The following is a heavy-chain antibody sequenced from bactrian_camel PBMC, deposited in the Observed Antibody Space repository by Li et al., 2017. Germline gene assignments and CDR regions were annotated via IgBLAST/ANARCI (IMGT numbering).Heavy chain of an antibody. CDR3: VAARYDDYWWRYVY. D-gene: IGHD7*01. CDR2: IGSVSTNV. V-gene: IGHV3S2*01. J-gene: IGHJ4*01. Sequence: VQLVESGGGLVQPGGSLRLSCAASGFSFSSFAMSWVRQAPGKGLEWVSRIGSVSTNVAYADSVNGRFTISRDNANNTLYLQLNVLKTEDTARYVCVAARYDDYWWRYVYWGQGTQVTVS. CDR1: GFSFSSFA.